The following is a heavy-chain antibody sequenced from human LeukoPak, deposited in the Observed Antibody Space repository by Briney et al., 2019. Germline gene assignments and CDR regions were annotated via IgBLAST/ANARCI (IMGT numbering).Heavy chain of an antibody. CDR3: AKSPLGSSSWSFDY. CDR1: GFTFSSYA. CDR2: ISYDGSNK. D-gene: IGHD6-13*01. Sequence: GGSLRLSCAASGFTFSSYAMHWVRQAPGKGLEWVAVISYDGSNKYYADSVKGRFTISRDNSKNTLYLQMNSLRAEDTAVYYCAKSPLGSSSWSFDYWGQGTLVTVSS. J-gene: IGHJ4*02. V-gene: IGHV3-30-3*02.